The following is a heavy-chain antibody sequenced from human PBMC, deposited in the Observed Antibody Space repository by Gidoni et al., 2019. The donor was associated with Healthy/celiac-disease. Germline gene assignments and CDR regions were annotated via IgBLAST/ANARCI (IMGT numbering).Heavy chain of an antibody. Sequence: VRQATGQGLEWMGWMNPNSGNTGYAQKFQGRVTMTRNTSISTAYMELSSLRSEDTAVYYCATGSSGYYYNDAFDIWGQGTMVTVSS. J-gene: IGHJ3*02. CDR3: ATGSSGYYYNDAFDI. D-gene: IGHD3-22*01. CDR2: MNPNSGNT. V-gene: IGHV1-8*01.